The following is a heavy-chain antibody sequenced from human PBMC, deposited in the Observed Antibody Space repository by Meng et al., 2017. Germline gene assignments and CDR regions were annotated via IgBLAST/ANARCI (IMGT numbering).Heavy chain of an antibody. CDR3: ARCIAVAGNWFDP. D-gene: IGHD6-19*01. CDR1: GYTFTTYA. V-gene: IGHV1-3*01. J-gene: IGHJ5*02. Sequence: QVHLVQSGAEVKKPGASVKVSCKASGYTFTTYAIHWVRQAPGQRLEWMGWINAGNGNTRYSQKFQGRVSITRDTSASTAYMELSSLRSEDTAVYYCARCIAVAGNWFDPWGQGILV. CDR2: INAGNGNT.